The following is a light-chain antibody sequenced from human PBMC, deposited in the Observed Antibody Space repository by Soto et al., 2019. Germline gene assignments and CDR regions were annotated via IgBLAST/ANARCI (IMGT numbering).Light chain of an antibody. CDR1: SSDVGGYKY. Sequence: QSALTQPASVSGSPGQSITISCTGTSSDVGGYKYVSWYQQHPDKAPKLIIFEVSNRPSGISSRFSGSKSGNTASLTISGLQAEDEADYYCSCYKSSSTSGMFGRGTKLTVL. J-gene: IGLJ3*02. CDR3: SCYKSSSTSGM. V-gene: IGLV2-14*01. CDR2: EVS.